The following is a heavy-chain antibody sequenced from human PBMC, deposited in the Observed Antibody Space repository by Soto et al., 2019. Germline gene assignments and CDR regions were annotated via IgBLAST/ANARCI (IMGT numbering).Heavy chain of an antibody. J-gene: IGHJ6*03. CDR3: ARERHDFWSGSHMDV. D-gene: IGHD3-3*01. CDR1: GGSISSYY. Sequence: PSETLSLTCTVSGGSISSYYWSWIRQPPGKGLEWIGYIYYSGSTNYNPSLKSRVTISVDTSKNQFSLKLSSVTAADTAVYYCARERHDFWSGSHMDVWGKGTTVTVSS. V-gene: IGHV4-59*01. CDR2: IYYSGST.